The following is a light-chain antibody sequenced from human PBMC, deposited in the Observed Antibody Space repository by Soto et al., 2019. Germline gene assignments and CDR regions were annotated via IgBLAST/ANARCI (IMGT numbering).Light chain of an antibody. J-gene: IGLJ1*01. Sequence: QSVLTQPASVSGSPGQSITISCTGTSGDVGYYNYVSWYQQHPGKAPKVIIYEVTHRPSGVSNRFSGSKSGNTASLTISGLQAEDEADYYCSSYTSSSTPYFFGTGTKLTVL. CDR3: SSYTSSSTPYF. CDR1: SGDVGYYNY. V-gene: IGLV2-14*01. CDR2: EVT.